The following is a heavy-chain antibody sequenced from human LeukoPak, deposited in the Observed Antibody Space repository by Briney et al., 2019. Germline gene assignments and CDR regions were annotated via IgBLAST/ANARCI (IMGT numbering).Heavy chain of an antibody. Sequence: ASVKVSCKASGYTFTSYGISWVRQAPGQGLEWMGWISAYNGNTNYAHKLQGRVTMTTDTSTSTAYMELRSLRSDDTAVYYCARDVDEDTISNLAHIAAAGTLGCGMDVWGQGTTVTVSS. CDR3: ARDVDEDTISNLAHIAAAGTLGCGMDV. CDR2: ISAYNGNT. CDR1: GYTFTSYG. V-gene: IGHV1-18*01. J-gene: IGHJ6*02. D-gene: IGHD6-13*01.